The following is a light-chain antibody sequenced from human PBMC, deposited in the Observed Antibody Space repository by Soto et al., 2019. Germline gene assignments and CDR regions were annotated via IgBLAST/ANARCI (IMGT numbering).Light chain of an antibody. CDR3: QQRSNWPLT. J-gene: IGKJ4*01. V-gene: IGKV3D-11*02. CDR2: DAS. Sequence: EIVLTQSPATLSLSPGERATLSCRASQSVSSYLGWYQQKPGQAPRLLIYDASNRATGIPARFSGSGPGTDFTLTISSLEPEDFAVYYCQQRSNWPLTFGGGTKVEIK. CDR1: QSVSSY.